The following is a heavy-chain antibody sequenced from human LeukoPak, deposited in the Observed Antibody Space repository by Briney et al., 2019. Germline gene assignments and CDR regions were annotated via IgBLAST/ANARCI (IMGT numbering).Heavy chain of an antibody. D-gene: IGHD2-15*01. V-gene: IGHV4-59*08. CDR3: ARHSDCSGGSCLGGGHYYYYYYGMDV. CDR1: GGSISSYY. J-gene: IGHJ6*02. CDR2: MYYSGST. Sequence: PSETLSLTCTVSGGSISSYYWSWIRQPPGKGLEWIGYMYYSGSTNYNPSLKSRVTISVDTSKNQFSLKLSSVTAADTAVYYCARHSDCSGGSCLGGGHYYYYYYGMDVWGQGTTVTVSS.